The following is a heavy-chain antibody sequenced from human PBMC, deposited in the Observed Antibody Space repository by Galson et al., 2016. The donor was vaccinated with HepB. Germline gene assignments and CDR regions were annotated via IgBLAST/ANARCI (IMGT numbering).Heavy chain of an antibody. D-gene: IGHD2-8*01. CDR3: ARGETRGVSPFDS. J-gene: IGHJ4*02. CDR2: ISGSSDYR. Sequence: SLRLSCAASGFISDDYYVSWIRQAPGKGLECISYISGSSDYRDYADSVKGRFTISRDSAKKSVYLQMTRLRVEDTAVYYCARGETRGVSPFDSWGRGTLVTVPS. CDR1: GFISDDYY. V-gene: IGHV3-11*06.